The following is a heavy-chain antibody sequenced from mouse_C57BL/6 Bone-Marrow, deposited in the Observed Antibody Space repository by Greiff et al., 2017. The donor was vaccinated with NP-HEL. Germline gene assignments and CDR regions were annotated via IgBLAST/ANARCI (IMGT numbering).Heavy chain of an antibody. CDR2: ISNLAYSI. J-gene: IGHJ3*01. Sequence: EVMLVESGGGLVQPGGSLKLSCAASGFTFSDYGMAWVRQAPRKGPEWVAFISNLAYSIYYADTVTGRFTISRENAKNTLYLEMRSLRSEDTAMYYCARRNDYDCFAYWGQGTLVTVSA. CDR3: ARRNDYDCFAY. D-gene: IGHD2-4*01. V-gene: IGHV5-15*04. CDR1: GFTFSDYG.